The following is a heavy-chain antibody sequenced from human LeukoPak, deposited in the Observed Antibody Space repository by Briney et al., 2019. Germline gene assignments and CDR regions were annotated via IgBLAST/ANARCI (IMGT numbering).Heavy chain of an antibody. D-gene: IGHD2-15*01. CDR1: GLTVSSYS. Sequence: KTGGSLRLSCAASGLTVSSYSMNWVRQAPGKGLEWVSYISSSSSTIYYADSVKGRFTISRDNAKNSLYLQMNSLRDEDTAVYYCARARASGRSGFDYWGQGTLVTVSS. J-gene: IGHJ4*02. V-gene: IGHV3-48*02. CDR3: ARARASGRSGFDY. CDR2: ISSSSSTI.